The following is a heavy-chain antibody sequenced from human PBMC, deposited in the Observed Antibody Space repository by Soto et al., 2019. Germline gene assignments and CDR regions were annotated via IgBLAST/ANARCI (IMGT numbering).Heavy chain of an antibody. CDR2: ILHSGST. J-gene: IGHJ4*02. CDR3: ERVRFSPTTRPGFDS. Sequence: PSVTQRLTYTVAGGSISSYYWRWIRQPPGKGLEWIGEILHSGSTNNHPSLESRATILVDTSKNQFSLNLSSVTAADTAVYYCERVRFSPTTRPGFDSWGQGTLVTVSS. D-gene: IGHD4-17*01. CDR1: GGSISSYY. V-gene: IGHV4-59*12.